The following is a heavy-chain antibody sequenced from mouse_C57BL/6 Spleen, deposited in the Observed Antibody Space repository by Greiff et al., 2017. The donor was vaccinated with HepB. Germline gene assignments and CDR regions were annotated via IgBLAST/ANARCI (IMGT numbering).Heavy chain of an antibody. J-gene: IGHJ2*01. V-gene: IGHV5-17*01. CDR3: ARGPYGGYFDY. CDR2: ISSGSSTI. D-gene: IGHD1-1*02. CDR1: GFTFSDYG. Sequence: EVMLVESGGGLVKPGGSLKLSCTASGFTFSDYGMHWVRQAPEKGLEWVAYISSGSSTIYYADTVKGRFTISRDNAKNTLFLQMTSLRSEDTAMYYCARGPYGGYFDYWGQGTTLTVSS.